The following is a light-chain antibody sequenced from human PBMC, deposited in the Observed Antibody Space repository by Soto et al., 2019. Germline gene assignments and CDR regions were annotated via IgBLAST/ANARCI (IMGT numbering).Light chain of an antibody. CDR3: QSHDSSLIAYV. CDR1: SSNIGAGYD. CDR2: GNS. V-gene: IGLV1-40*01. Sequence: QSVLTQPPSVSGAPGQRVTISCSGSSSNIGAGYDVNWYRQLPGTAPKLLIYGNSDRPSGVPDRFSGSKSGTSASLAITGLQAEDEADYYCQSHDSSLIAYVFGTGTKVTVL. J-gene: IGLJ1*01.